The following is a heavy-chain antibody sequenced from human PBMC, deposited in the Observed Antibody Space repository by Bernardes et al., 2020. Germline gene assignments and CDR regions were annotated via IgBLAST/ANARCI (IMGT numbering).Heavy chain of an antibody. Sequence: GSLRLSCAASGFPVSSNYMSWVRRAPGKGLEWVSIIYFGDDTYYADSVKGRFTISKDNSKNMVYLQMNSLRAEDTAMYYCARDEYATGSYHFDSWGQGTLVTVSS. J-gene: IGHJ4*02. CDR3: ARDEYATGSYHFDS. CDR1: GFPVSSNY. D-gene: IGHD1-26*01. CDR2: IYFGDDT. V-gene: IGHV3-53*01.